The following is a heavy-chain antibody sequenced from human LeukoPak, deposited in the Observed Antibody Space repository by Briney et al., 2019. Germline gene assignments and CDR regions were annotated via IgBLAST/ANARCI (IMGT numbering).Heavy chain of an antibody. CDR1: GGSISNYC. D-gene: IGHD3-3*01. CDR3: ATSYDAKTAPYDL. V-gene: IGHV4-4*09. Sequence: SETLSLTCTVSGGSISNYCWSWVRQPPGKGLEWIGFIYTSGSSDYNPSLKSRVTMSVDTSKNQVSMVLRFLTAADTALYYCATSYDAKTAPYDLWGQGTLVTVSS. CDR2: IYTSGSS. J-gene: IGHJ5*02.